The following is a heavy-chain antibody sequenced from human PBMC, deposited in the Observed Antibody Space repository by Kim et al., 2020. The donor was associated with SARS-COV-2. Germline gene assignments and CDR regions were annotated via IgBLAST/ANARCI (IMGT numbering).Heavy chain of an antibody. CDR2: IKSKTDGGTT. J-gene: IGHJ4*02. CDR1: GFTFSNAW. V-gene: IGHV3-15*01. CDR3: TTAVDYGDYGEADY. Sequence: GGSLRLSCAASGFTFSNAWMRWVRQAPGKGLEWVGRIKSKTDGGTTDYAAHVKCRFTISRDDSKNTLYLQMNSLKTEDTAVYYYTTAVDYGDYGEADYWGQGTLVTVSS. D-gene: IGHD4-17*01.